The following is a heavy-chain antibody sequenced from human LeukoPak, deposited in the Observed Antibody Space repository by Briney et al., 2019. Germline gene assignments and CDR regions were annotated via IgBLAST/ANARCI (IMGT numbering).Heavy chain of an antibody. CDR1: GGSISRYY. D-gene: IGHD6-19*01. CDR3: AREWGYSSVWPDAFDI. J-gene: IGHJ3*02. V-gene: IGHV4-59*01. Sequence: SETLSLTCTVSGGSISRYYWSWIRQPPGKGLEWIAYIYYSGSTKYNPSLRSRVTISVDTSKNQVSLKLSSVTAADTAVYYCAREWGYSSVWPDAFDIWGQGTMVTVSS. CDR2: IYYSGST.